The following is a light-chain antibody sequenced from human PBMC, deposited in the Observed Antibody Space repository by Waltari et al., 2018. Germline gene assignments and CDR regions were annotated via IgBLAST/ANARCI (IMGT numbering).Light chain of an antibody. CDR1: QSLSRSR. CDR3: QQYGSSVMYT. CDR2: AAS. Sequence: RGSQSLSRSRLAWYQQKPGQAPRLLIYAASSRATGIPDRFSGSGSGTDFSLTISRVEPEDFAVYYCQQYGSSVMYTFGQGTKLEIQ. V-gene: IGKV3-20*01. J-gene: IGKJ2*01.